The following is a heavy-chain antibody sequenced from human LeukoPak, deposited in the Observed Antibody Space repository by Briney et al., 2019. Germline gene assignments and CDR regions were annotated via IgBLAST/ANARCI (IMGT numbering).Heavy chain of an antibody. V-gene: IGHV1-69*05. CDR3: ASGLPRDGYNPEYYFDY. CDR1: GGTFSSYA. D-gene: IGHD5-24*01. Sequence: GSSVKASCKASGGTFSSYAISWVRQAPGQGLEWMGGIIPIFGTANYAQKFQGRVTITTDESTSTAYMELSSLRSEDTAVYYCASGLPRDGYNPEYYFDYWGQGTLVTVSS. J-gene: IGHJ4*02. CDR2: IIPIFGTA.